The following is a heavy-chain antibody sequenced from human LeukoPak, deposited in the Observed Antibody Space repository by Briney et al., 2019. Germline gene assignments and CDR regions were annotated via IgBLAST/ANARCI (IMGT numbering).Heavy chain of an antibody. V-gene: IGHV7-4-1*02. D-gene: IGHD1-26*01. J-gene: IGHJ4*02. CDR1: GYTFTSYA. CDR3: ARDSISGSYVHYDN. Sequence: ASVKVSCKASGYTFTSYAMNWVRQAPGQGLEWMGWINTNTGNPTCAQGFTGRFVFSLDTSVSTAYLQINSLKAEDTAVYYCARDSISGSYVHYDNWGQGTLVTVSS. CDR2: INTNTGNP.